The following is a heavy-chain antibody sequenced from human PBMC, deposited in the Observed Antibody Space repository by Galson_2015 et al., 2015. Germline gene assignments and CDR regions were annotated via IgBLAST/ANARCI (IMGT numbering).Heavy chain of an antibody. CDR3: ARDQWGLVVVPAAMGHYYYGMDV. J-gene: IGHJ6*02. CDR1: GFTFSSYS. D-gene: IGHD2-2*01. V-gene: IGHV3-48*02. Sequence: SLRLSCAASGFTFSSYSMNWVRQAPGKGLEWVSYISSSSSTIYYADSVKGRFTISRDNAKNSLYLQMNSLRDEDTAVYYCARDQWGLVVVPAAMGHYYYGMDVWGQGTTVTVSS. CDR2: ISSSSSTI.